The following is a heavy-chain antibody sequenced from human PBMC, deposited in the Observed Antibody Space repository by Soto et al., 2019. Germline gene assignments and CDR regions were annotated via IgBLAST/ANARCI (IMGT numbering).Heavy chain of an antibody. CDR1: GYTFTGYY. V-gene: IGHV1-2*04. D-gene: IGHD2-21*02. J-gene: IGHJ3*02. CDR3: ARATYVVVTANDAFDI. Sequence: ASVKVSCKASGYTFTGYYMHWVRQAPGQGLEWMGWINPNSGGTNYAQKFQGWVTMTRDTSISTAYMELSRLRSDDTAVYYCARATYVVVTANDAFDIWGQGTMVTVSS. CDR2: INPNSGGT.